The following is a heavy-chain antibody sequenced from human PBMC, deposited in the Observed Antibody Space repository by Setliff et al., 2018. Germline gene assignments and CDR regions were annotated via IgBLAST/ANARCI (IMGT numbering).Heavy chain of an antibody. J-gene: IGHJ4*02. CDR3: ARQYCSGGTCYFDY. V-gene: IGHV4-39*07. CDR1: GGSISSSSYY. D-gene: IGHD2-15*01. CDR2: SYYSGST. Sequence: SETLSLTCTVSGGSISSSSYYWAWIRQPPGKGLEWIGSSYYSGSTYYNPSLTSRVTRSVDTSKNQFSLKVRSVTAADTAVYYCARQYCSGGTCYFDYWGQGTLVTVSS.